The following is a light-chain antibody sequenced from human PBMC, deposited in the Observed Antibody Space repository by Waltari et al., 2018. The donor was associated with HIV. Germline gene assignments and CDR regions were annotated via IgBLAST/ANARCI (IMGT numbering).Light chain of an antibody. Sequence: DIVMTQSPDSLAVSLGERTTINCKSSQSVLYSSNNKNYLAWYQQRPGQAPKLLIYWASTREFGVPDRFSGSGSGTDFTLTISSLQAEDAAVYYCQQYDSTPLTFGGGTKVEI. CDR2: WAS. J-gene: IGKJ4*01. CDR1: QSVLYSSNNKNY. CDR3: QQYDSTPLT. V-gene: IGKV4-1*01.